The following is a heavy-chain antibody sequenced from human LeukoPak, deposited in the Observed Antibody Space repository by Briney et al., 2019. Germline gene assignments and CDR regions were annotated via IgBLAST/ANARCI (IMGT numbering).Heavy chain of an antibody. CDR3: ARQGSEIDY. V-gene: IGHV3-11*01. CDR2: ISSSGDTI. CDR1: GFTLSHYY. Sequence: EGSLRLSCAASGFTLSHYYMTWIRQAPGKGLEWLSCISSSGDTIYYADSVKGRFTVSRDNAVNSLYLQTNSLRAEDTAMYYCARQGSEIDYWGQGTLVTVSS. J-gene: IGHJ4*02.